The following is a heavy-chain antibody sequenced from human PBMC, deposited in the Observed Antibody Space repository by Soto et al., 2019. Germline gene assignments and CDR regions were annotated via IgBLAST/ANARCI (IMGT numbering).Heavy chain of an antibody. Sequence: QVQLVESGGGVVQPGRSLRLSCAASGFTFSSYGMHWVRQAPGKGLDWVAVISYDGSNKYYADSVKGRFTISRDNSKNTLYLQMNSLRAEDTAVYYCAKDSGSGSYYLYYYGMDVWGQGTTVTVSS. V-gene: IGHV3-30*18. CDR3: AKDSGSGSYYLYYYGMDV. D-gene: IGHD3-10*01. CDR2: ISYDGSNK. CDR1: GFTFSSYG. J-gene: IGHJ6*02.